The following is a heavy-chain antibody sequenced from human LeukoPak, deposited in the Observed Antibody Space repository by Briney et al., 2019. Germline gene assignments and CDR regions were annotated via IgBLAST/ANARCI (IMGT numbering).Heavy chain of an antibody. Sequence: GGSLRLSCAASGFTFSNYAMTWVRQAPGKGLECVSGINANGGTSYYADSVRGRFTVSRDNSKNTLSLQMNSLRAEDSAIHYCAKTNGYFDYWSQGTLVTVSS. CDR1: GFTFSNYA. CDR3: AKTNGYFDY. CDR2: INANGGTS. J-gene: IGHJ4*02. V-gene: IGHV3-23*01.